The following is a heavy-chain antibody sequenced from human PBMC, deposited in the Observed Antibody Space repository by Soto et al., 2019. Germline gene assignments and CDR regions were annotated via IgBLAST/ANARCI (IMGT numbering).Heavy chain of an antibody. CDR2: IDPSDSYV. Sequence: GESLKISCEGSGYSFTTYWINWVRQMPGKGLEWMGMIDPSDSYVNYSPSFLGHVTVSADKSISTAYLQWSSLKASDTAMYYCARGFCSSGSRSWFDPWGQGTLVTVSS. CDR1: GYSFTTYW. J-gene: IGHJ5*02. D-gene: IGHD2-15*01. V-gene: IGHV5-10-1*01. CDR3: ARGFCSSGSRSWFDP.